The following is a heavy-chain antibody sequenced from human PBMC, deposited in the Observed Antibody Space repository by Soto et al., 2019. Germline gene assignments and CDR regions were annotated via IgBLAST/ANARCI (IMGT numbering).Heavy chain of an antibody. CDR1: GGSLSYGGYY. CDR3: ARDGHSKWNYFDP. D-gene: IGHD1-7*01. V-gene: IGHV4-31*03. J-gene: IGHJ5*02. CDR2: IYYTGKT. Sequence: SETLSLTCTVSGGSLSYGGYYWTWIRQYPGKGLEWIGYIYYTGKTYYNPSLKSRVSMSADTSKNQFSLKLTSVTAADTAVYYCARDGHSKWNYFDPWGQGTLVTVSS.